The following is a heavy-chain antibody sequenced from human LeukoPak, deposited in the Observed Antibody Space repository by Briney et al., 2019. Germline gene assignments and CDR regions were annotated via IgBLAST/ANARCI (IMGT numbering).Heavy chain of an antibody. Sequence: GGSLRLSCAASGFTFSVYEMNWVRQAPGKGLEWLSYISSSGSTIYYADSVKGRFTISRDNSKNSLSLQRNSLRVEDTAVYYCARDLGAPGDYWGQGTLVTVSS. V-gene: IGHV3-48*03. CDR2: ISSSGSTI. CDR1: GFTFSVYE. CDR3: ARDLGAPGDY. J-gene: IGHJ4*02. D-gene: IGHD1-26*01.